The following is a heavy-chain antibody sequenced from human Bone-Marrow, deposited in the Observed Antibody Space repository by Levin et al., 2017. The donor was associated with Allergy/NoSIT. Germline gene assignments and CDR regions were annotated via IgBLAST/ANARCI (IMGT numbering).Heavy chain of an antibody. CDR2: IRGGGDTT. CDR3: EVHPGVVDH. D-gene: IGHD2-8*01. Sequence: GGSLRLSCTASGFSFGSYAMTWVRQAPGKGLEWVSSIRGGGDTTFYADSVKGRFTISRDNSRATLYLEMSSLRADDTAVYYCEVHPGVVDHWGQGTLVTVSS. CDR1: GFSFGSYA. V-gene: IGHV3-23*01. J-gene: IGHJ5*02.